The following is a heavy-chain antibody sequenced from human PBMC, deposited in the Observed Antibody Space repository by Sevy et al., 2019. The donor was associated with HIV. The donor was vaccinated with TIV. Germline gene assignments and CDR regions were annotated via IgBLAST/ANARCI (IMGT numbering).Heavy chain of an antibody. CDR3: TRPFGGDYVSY. J-gene: IGHJ4*02. CDR1: GFTFSDSA. D-gene: IGHD3-16*01. V-gene: IGHV3-73*01. Sequence: GGSLRLSCAASGFTFSDSAMNWVRQASGKGLEWVGRIRSKAYSYATAYGASVKGRFTISRDDSKNTAYLQMNSLKTEDTAVYYCTRPFGGDYVSYWGQGTLVTVSS. CDR2: IRSKAYSYAT.